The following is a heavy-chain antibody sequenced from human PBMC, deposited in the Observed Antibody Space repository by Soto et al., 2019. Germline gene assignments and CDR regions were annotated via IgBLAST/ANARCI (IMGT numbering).Heavy chain of an antibody. V-gene: IGHV1-69*13. Sequence: ASVKVSCKASGGTFSSYAISWVRPATGQGLEWMGGIIPIFGTANYAQKFQGRVTITADESTSTAYMELSSLRSEDTAVYYCARDAGFVVVTAIPTWFDPWGRGTLVTVSS. J-gene: IGHJ5*02. CDR3: ARDAGFVVVTAIPTWFDP. D-gene: IGHD2-21*02. CDR2: IIPIFGTA. CDR1: GGTFSSYA.